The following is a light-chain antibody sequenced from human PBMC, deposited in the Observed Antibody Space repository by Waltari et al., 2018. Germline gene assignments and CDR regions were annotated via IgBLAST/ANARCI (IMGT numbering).Light chain of an antibody. J-gene: IGKJ5*01. V-gene: IGKV3-11*01. CDR1: QSVRTY. CDR2: DAS. Sequence: SQSVRTYVACNQQTPGQAPRLLIYDASNRATGIPARFSGSGSGTDFTLTISSLEPEDFAVYYCQQRTSWPPVTFGQGTRLEIK. CDR3: QQRTSWPPVT.